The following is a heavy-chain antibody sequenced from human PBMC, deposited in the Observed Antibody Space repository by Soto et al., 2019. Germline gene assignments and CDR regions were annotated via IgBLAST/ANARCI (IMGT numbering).Heavy chain of an antibody. D-gene: IGHD3-22*01. J-gene: IGHJ4*02. CDR3: ARGDGDYYDVHGYLGPH. V-gene: IGHV3-74*01. CDR2: IKSDGSGT. Sequence: EVQLVESGGGLVQPGGSLTLSCAASGFTFSSYWMHWVRQAPGKGLVWVARIKSDGSGTIYADSVKGRLTISRDNARNTLYLQMNSLRAEDTAVYFCARGDGDYYDVHGYLGPHWGQGTLVTVSS. CDR1: GFTFSSYW.